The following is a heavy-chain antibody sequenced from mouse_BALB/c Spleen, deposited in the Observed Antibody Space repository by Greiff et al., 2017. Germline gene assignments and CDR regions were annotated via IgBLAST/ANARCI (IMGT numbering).Heavy chain of an antibody. D-gene: IGHD2-4*01. CDR1: GFSLTSYG. CDR3: ARDRGYDYGGPWFAY. Sequence: QVQLKESGPGLVAPSQSLSITCTVSGFSLTSYGVHWVRQPPGKGLEWLGVIWAGGSTNYNSALMSRLSISKDNSKSQVFLKMNSLQTDDTAMYYCARDRGYDYGGPWFAYWGQGTLVTVSA. V-gene: IGHV2-9*02. J-gene: IGHJ3*01. CDR2: IWAGGST.